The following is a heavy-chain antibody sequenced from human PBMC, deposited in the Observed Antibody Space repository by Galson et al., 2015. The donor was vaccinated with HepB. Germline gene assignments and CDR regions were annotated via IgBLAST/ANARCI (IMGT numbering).Heavy chain of an antibody. CDR2: ISGSGGST. D-gene: IGHD3-22*01. J-gene: IGHJ6*03. CDR3: AKDAHYYDSSGYLYYMDV. CDR1: GFTFSSYA. V-gene: IGHV3-23*01. Sequence: SLRLSCAASGFTFSSYAMSWVRQAPGKGLEWVSAISGSGGSTYYADSVKGRFTISRDNSKNTLYLQMNSLRAGDTAVYYCAKDAHYYDSSGYLYYMDVWGKGTTVTVSS.